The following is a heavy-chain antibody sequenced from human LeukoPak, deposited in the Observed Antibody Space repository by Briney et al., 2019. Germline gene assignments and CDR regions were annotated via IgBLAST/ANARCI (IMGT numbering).Heavy chain of an antibody. J-gene: IGHJ4*02. CDR1: GFTVSSNY. CDR3: ARHCSSTSCFHY. V-gene: IGHV3-66*04. D-gene: IGHD2-2*01. Sequence: GGSLRLSCAASGFTVSSNYMSWVRQAPGKGLEWVSVIYSGGSTYYADSVKGRFTISRDNSKNTLYLQMNSLRAEDTAVYYCARHCSSTSCFHYWGQGTLVTVSS. CDR2: IYSGGST.